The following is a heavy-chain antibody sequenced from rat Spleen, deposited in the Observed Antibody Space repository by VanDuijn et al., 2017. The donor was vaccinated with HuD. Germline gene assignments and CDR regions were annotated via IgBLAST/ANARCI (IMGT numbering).Heavy chain of an antibody. Sequence: EVKLVESGGGLVQPGSSLKLSCAASGFNFNDYWMGRVRQAPGQGLEWIGEINKDSRTIKYAPSPKDKFTISRDNARNTLSLQMNKLGPEDTAIYCCGRGRFGVEGWGQGVTVTVSS. J-gene: IGHJ2*01. CDR2: INKDSRTI. V-gene: IGHV4-2*01. CDR3: GRGRFGVEG. CDR1: GFNFNDYW. D-gene: IGHD4-3*01.